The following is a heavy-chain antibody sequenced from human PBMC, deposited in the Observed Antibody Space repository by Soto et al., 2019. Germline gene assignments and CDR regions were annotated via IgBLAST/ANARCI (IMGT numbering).Heavy chain of an antibody. D-gene: IGHD2-2*03. V-gene: IGHV4-39*01. Sequence: SETLSLTCTVSGGSISSSSYYWGWIRQPPGKGLEWIGSIYYSGSTYYNPSLKSRVTISGDTSKNQFSLKLSSVTAADTAVYYCARLEGGTWIFGYWGQGTLVTVSS. CDR1: GGSISSSSYY. CDR2: IYYSGST. CDR3: ARLEGGTWIFGY. J-gene: IGHJ4*02.